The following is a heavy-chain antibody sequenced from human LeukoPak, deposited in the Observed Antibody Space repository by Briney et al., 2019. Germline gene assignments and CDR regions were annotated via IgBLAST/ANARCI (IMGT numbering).Heavy chain of an antibody. D-gene: IGHD2-2*01. J-gene: IGHJ4*02. CDR3: ARFSWGCSTASCYLTN. CDR1: GGSLCGHY. CDR2: IYYTGTT. V-gene: IGHV4-59*11. Sequence: PSETLSLTCTVGGGSLCGHYWGWIRQPPGKGLELVGHIYYTGTTFYNPSLNSRVTITLDTSRNQFSLRLTSVIAADTAVYYCARFSWGCSTASCYLTNWGQGALVTVSS.